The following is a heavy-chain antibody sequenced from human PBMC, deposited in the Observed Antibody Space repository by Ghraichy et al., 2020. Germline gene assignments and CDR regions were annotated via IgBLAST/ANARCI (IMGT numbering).Heavy chain of an antibody. CDR1: RFMFSNYW. CDR2: INNVGSHI. Sequence: GGSLRLSCAASRFMFSNYWMYWVRQAPGKGLVWVSRINNVGSHITYADSVKGRFTISRDNDKNTLYLQMNSLGAEDTAVYYCARGYCSSTSCDYYYAMDVWGQGTTVTVSS. J-gene: IGHJ6*02. V-gene: IGHV3-74*01. CDR3: ARGYCSSTSCDYYYAMDV. D-gene: IGHD2-2*01.